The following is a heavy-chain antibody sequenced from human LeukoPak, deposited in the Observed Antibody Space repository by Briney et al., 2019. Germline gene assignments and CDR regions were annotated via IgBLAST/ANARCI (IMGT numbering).Heavy chain of an antibody. CDR2: INHNGNVN. CDR3: ARGGGLDV. CDR1: GFTLSSYW. D-gene: IGHD3-16*01. J-gene: IGHJ6*02. Sequence: GGSLRLSCEASGFTLSSYWMSWARQAPGKGLEWVASINHNGNVNYYVDSVKGRFTISRDNAKNSLYLQMSNLRAEDTAVYFCARGGGLDVWGQGATVTVSS. V-gene: IGHV3-7*03.